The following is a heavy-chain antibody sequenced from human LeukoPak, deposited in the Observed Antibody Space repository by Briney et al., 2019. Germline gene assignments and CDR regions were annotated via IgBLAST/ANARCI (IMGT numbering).Heavy chain of an antibody. J-gene: IGHJ5*02. V-gene: IGHV4-39*07. D-gene: IGHD1-1*01. Sequence: SETLSLTCTVSGGSISSSSYYWGWIRQPPGKGLEWIGSIYYSGSTYYNPSLKSRVTISVDTSKNQFSLKLSSVTAADTAVYYCARKTNWFDPWGQGTLVTVSS. CDR1: GGSISSSSYY. CDR3: ARKTNWFDP. CDR2: IYYSGST.